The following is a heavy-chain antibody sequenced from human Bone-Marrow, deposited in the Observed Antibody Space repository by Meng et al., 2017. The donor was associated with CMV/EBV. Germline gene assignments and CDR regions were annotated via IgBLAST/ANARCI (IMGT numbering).Heavy chain of an antibody. Sequence: KVPCKASGYAVTRDAMQWGRQGHGERREWRGWSNAGKGNTKYSQKFQGRVTITRETSASTAYMELSSLRSEDTAVYYCARDYNGVDYWGQGTLVTVSS. V-gene: IGHV1-3*01. J-gene: IGHJ4*02. CDR3: ARDYNGVDY. CDR1: GYAVTRDA. CDR2: SNAGKGNT. D-gene: IGHD5-24*01.